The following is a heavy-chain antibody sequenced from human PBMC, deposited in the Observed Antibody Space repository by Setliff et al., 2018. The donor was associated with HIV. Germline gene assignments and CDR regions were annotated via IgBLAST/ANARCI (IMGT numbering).Heavy chain of an antibody. D-gene: IGHD3-9*01. J-gene: IGHJ6*02. CDR3: AREGEVLRYFYWFQYGMDV. CDR2: ISAYNGNT. Sequence: ASVKVSCKASGYTFTSYGISWVRQAPGQGLECMGWISAYNGNTNYAQKLQGRVNMTTDTSTSTAYMELRSLRSDDTAVYYCAREGEVLRYFYWFQYGMDVWGQGATVTVSS. V-gene: IGHV1-18*01. CDR1: GYTFTSYG.